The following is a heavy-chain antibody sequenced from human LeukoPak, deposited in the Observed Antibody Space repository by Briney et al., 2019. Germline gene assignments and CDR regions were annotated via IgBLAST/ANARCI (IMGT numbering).Heavy chain of an antibody. Sequence: SETLSLTCAVNGGSFSGYYWSWIRQPPGKGLEWIGEINHSGSTNYNPSLKSRVTISVDTSKNQFSLKLSSVTAADTAVYYCARGEYYDSSVERWGQGTLVTVSS. J-gene: IGHJ4*02. V-gene: IGHV4-34*01. CDR2: INHSGST. D-gene: IGHD3-22*01. CDR1: GGSFSGYY. CDR3: ARGEYYDSSVER.